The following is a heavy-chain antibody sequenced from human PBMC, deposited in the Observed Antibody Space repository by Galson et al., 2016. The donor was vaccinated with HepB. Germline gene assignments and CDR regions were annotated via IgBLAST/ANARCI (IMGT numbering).Heavy chain of an antibody. J-gene: IGHJ4*02. D-gene: IGHD2-15*01. CDR2: IYSGGGT. Sequence: SLRLSCAASGFTFSDYYMSWIRQAPGKGLEWVSVIYSGGGTYYADSVKGRFTISRDNSKNTLYLQMNSLRAEDTAVYYCARDLPLLGWGQGTLVTVSS. CDR1: GFTFSDYY. CDR3: ARDLPLLG. V-gene: IGHV3-53*01.